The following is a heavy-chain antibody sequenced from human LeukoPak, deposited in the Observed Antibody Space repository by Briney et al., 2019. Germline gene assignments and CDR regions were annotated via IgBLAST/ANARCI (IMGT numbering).Heavy chain of an antibody. D-gene: IGHD3-3*01. Sequence: PSETLSLTCAVYGGSFSGYYWSWIRQPPGKGLEWIGEINHSGSTNYNPSLKSRVTISVDTSKNQFSLKLSSVTAADTAVYYCAREYTRFLEWLRTTGYYGMDVWGQGTTVTVSS. CDR3: AREYTRFLEWLRTTGYYGMDV. CDR2: INHSGST. J-gene: IGHJ6*02. CDR1: GGSFSGYY. V-gene: IGHV4-34*01.